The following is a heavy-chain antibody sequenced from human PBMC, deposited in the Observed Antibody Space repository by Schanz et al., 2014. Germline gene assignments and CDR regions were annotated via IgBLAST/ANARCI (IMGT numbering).Heavy chain of an antibody. CDR2: IKEDGSVK. CDR3: LAPDYGMDV. V-gene: IGHV3-7*01. J-gene: IGHJ6*02. Sequence: EVHLLESGGGLVKPGGSLRLSCAASGFTFSSYAMSWVRQAPGKGLEWVANIKEDGSVKDYVDSVKGRFTISRDNAKNSLFLQMNSLRAEDTAVYYCLAPDYGMDVWGQGTTVTVSS. CDR1: GFTFSSYA.